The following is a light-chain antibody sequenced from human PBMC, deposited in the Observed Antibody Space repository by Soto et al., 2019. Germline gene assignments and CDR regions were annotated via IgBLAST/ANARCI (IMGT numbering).Light chain of an antibody. J-gene: IGLJ2*01. V-gene: IGLV2-8*01. CDR2: EVY. CDR3: SSHAGSINVA. CDR1: SSDVGGYNY. Sequence: QSALTQPPSASGSPGHSVTISCTGSSSDVGGYNYVSWYQQHPGKAPKLIIYEVYKRPSGVPDRFSGSKSDNTASLTVSGLQAEDEADYYCSSHAGSINVAFGGGTKRTVL.